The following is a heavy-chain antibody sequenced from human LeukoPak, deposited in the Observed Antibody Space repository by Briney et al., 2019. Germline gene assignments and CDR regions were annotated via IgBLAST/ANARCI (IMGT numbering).Heavy chain of an antibody. CDR1: GFTFDDYA. V-gene: IGHV3-9*01. D-gene: IGHD6-19*01. CDR2: ISWNSGSI. Sequence: AGRSLRLSCAASGFTFDDYAMHWVRQAPGKGLEWVSGISWNSGSIDYADSVKGRFTISRDNAKNSLYLQMNSLRVEDTAFYYCAKDNRRHYTSGPNPDSLHWGQGALVTVSS. J-gene: IGHJ4*02. CDR3: AKDNRRHYTSGPNPDSLH.